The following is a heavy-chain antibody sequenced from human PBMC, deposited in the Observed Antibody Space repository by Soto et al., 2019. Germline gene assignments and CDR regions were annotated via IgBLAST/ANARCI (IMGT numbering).Heavy chain of an antibody. D-gene: IGHD2-15*01. Sequence: EVQLLESGGGLVQPGGSLRLSCAASGFTFSSYAMDWVRQAPGKGLEWVSAISDSGSTYYADSVKGRFTISRDNSKNTLYLQMNSLRAEDTAVYYCARGYCSGGSCYLDAFDIWGQGTMVTVSS. CDR2: ISDSGST. CDR1: GFTFSSYA. CDR3: ARGYCSGGSCYLDAFDI. V-gene: IGHV3-23*01. J-gene: IGHJ3*02.